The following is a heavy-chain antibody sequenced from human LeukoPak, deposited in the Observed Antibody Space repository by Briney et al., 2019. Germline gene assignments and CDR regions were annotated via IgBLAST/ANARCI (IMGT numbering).Heavy chain of an antibody. Sequence: ASVKVSCKGSGYTFSNYAIQWVRQAPGQRLEWMGWINAGNGNTKYSQKFEGRVTITRDTSTTTAYMDLRSLTSDDTAVYYCARGPYCSGGSCYIFDWFDPWGQGTLVTVSS. CDR2: INAGNGNT. J-gene: IGHJ5*02. CDR1: GYTFSNYA. CDR3: ARGPYCSGGSCYIFDWFDP. V-gene: IGHV1-3*01. D-gene: IGHD2-15*01.